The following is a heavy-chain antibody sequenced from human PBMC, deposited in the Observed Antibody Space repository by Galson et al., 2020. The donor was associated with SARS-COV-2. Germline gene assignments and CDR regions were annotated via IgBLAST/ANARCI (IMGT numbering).Heavy chain of an antibody. V-gene: IGHV2-70*01. J-gene: IGHJ6*02. D-gene: IGHD3-9*01. CDR1: GFSLSTSGIS. CDR2: IHWDDDK. Sequence: SGPTLVKPTQTLTLTCTFSGFSLSTSGISVSWIRQPPGKALEWLALIHWDDDKYYSTSLKTRLTISKDTSKNQVVLTMTNMDPVDTATYYCARIRTREYYDMLTGYSHYYYYYGMDVWGQGTTVTVSS. CDR3: ARIRTREYYDMLTGYSHYYYYYGMDV.